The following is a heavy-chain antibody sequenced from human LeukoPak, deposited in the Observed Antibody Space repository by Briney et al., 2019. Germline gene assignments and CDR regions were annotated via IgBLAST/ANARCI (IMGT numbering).Heavy chain of an antibody. CDR3: AKDLAGGAFDY. Sequence: GGSLRLSCAASGFTFSIYSMNWVRQAPGKGLEWVSYISSSSSTIYYADSVKGRFTISRDNAKNSLYLQMNSLRAEDTALYYCAKDLAGGAFDYWGQGTLVTVSS. J-gene: IGHJ4*02. V-gene: IGHV3-48*04. CDR2: ISSSSSTI. CDR1: GFTFSIYS. D-gene: IGHD3-10*01.